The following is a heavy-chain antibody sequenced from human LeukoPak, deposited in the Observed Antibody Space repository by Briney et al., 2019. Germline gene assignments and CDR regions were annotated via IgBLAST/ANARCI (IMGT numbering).Heavy chain of an antibody. CDR3: ASFYDILTGYYNWDY. CDR1: GYTFTGYY. D-gene: IGHD3-9*01. CDR2: MNPNSGNT. V-gene: IGHV1-8*02. J-gene: IGHJ4*02. Sequence: ASVKVSCKASGYTFTGYYMHWVRQATGQGLEWMGWMNPNSGNTGYAQKFQGRVTMTRNTSISTAYMELSSLRSEDTAVYYCASFYDILTGYYNWDYWGQGTLVTVSS.